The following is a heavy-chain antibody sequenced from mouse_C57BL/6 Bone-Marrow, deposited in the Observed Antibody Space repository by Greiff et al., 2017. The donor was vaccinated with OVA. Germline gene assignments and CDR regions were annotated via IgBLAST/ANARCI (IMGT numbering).Heavy chain of an antibody. CDR1: GYSFTGYF. CDR3: ARSGLLRPAWFAY. Sequence: EVQLQQSGPELVKPGDSVKISCKASGYSFTGYFMNWVMQSHGKSLEWIGRINPYNGDTFYNQKFKGKATLTVDKSSSTAHMELRSLTSEDSAVYYCARSGLLRPAWFAYWGQGTLVTVSA. D-gene: IGHD1-1*01. V-gene: IGHV1-20*01. J-gene: IGHJ3*01. CDR2: INPYNGDT.